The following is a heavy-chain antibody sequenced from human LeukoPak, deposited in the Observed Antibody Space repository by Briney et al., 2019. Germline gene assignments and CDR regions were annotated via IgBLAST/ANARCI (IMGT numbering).Heavy chain of an antibody. CDR1: GFTFSSYA. CDR3: ARGRGYYDSSGYPWVY. J-gene: IGHJ4*02. D-gene: IGHD3-22*01. V-gene: IGHV3-30*04. Sequence: GGSLRLSCAASGFTFSSYAMHWVRQAPGKGLEWGAVISYDGSNKYYADSVKGRFTISRDNSKNTLYLQMNSLRAEDTAVYYCARGRGYYDSSGYPWVYWGQGTLVTVSS. CDR2: ISYDGSNK.